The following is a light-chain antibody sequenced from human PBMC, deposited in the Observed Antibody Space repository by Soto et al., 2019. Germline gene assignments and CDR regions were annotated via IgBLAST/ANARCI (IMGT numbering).Light chain of an antibody. CDR1: QSLSSS. CDR3: QHRSNWPSWT. CDR2: GTS. J-gene: IGKJ1*01. Sequence: LTQSPGTLSLSPGERATLFCRASQSLSSSLAWYQQKSGQAPRLIIYGTSRRATGVPVRFSGSGSGTDFTLTISSLETEDLAVYYCQHRSNWPSWTFGAGTKVDIK. V-gene: IGKV3-11*01.